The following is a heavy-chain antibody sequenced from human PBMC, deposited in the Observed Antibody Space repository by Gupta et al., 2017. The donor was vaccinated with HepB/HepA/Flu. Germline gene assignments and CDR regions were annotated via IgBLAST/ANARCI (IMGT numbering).Heavy chain of an antibody. V-gene: IGHV1-69*04. CDR1: GGTFSSYA. D-gene: IGHD3-22*01. CDR2: IIPILGIA. CDR3: ARDRNYYDSSGYWVEGDL. Sequence: QVQLVQSGAEAKKPGSSVKVSCKASGGTFSSYAISWVRQAPGQGLEWMGRIIPILGIANYAQKFQGRVTITADKSTSTAYMELSSLRSEDTAVYYCARDRNYYDSSGYWVEGDLWGRGTLVTVSS. J-gene: IGHJ2*01.